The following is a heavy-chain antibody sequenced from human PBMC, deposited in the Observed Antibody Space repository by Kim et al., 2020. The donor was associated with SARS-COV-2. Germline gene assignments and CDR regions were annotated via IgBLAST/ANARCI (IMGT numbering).Heavy chain of an antibody. CDR2: INPSGGST. J-gene: IGHJ6*02. V-gene: IGHV1-46*01. D-gene: IGHD2-8*01. Sequence: ASVKVSCKASGYTFTSYYMHWVRQAPGQGLEWMGIINPSGGSTSYAQKFQGRVTMTRDTSTSTVYMELSSLRSEDTAVYYCASTNSTHGDYYYYGMDVWGQGTTVTVSS. CDR1: GYTFTSYY. CDR3: ASTNSTHGDYYYYGMDV.